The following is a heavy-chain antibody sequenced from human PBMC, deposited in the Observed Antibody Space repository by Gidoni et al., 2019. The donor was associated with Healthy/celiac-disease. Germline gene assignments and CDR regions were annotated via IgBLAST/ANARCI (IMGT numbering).Heavy chain of an antibody. Sequence: EVQLLESGGGLVQPGGSLRLSCAASGFTFRSYAMSWVRQAPGKGLEWVSAISGSGGSTYYADSVKGRFTISRDNSKNTLYLQMNSLRAEDTAVYYCAKEVRGRYYYYYGMDVWGQGTTVTVSS. D-gene: IGHD2-21*01. J-gene: IGHJ6*02. V-gene: IGHV3-23*01. CDR2: ISGSGGST. CDR3: AKEVRGRYYYYYGMDV. CDR1: GFTFRSYA.